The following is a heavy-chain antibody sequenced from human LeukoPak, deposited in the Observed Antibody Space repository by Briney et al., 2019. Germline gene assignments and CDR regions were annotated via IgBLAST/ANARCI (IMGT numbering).Heavy chain of an antibody. V-gene: IGHV3-23*01. Sequence: GGSLRLSCAASGFTFSSYAMSWVRQAPGKGLEWVSAIIDSGGDTFYADSVKGRLTISRDNSKNTLFLQMNSLRPEDTAVYYCAKDPWGAQLVLFDYWGQGALVTVSS. J-gene: IGHJ4*02. D-gene: IGHD6-13*01. CDR1: GFTFSSYA. CDR2: IIDSGGDT. CDR3: AKDPWGAQLVLFDY.